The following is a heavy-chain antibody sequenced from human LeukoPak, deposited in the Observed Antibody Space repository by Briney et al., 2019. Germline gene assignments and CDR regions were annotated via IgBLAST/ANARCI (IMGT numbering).Heavy chain of an antibody. CDR3: SRHPRAYDILTGSYYYYGMDV. J-gene: IGHJ6*04. V-gene: IGHV4-59*01. Sequence: SETLSLTCTVSGGSISSYYWSWLRQPPGKGLEWIGYIYYSGSTNYNPSLKSRVTISVDTSKNQFSLKLSSVTAADTAVYYFSRHPRAYDILTGSYYYYGMDVWGKGTTVTVSS. CDR1: GGSISSYY. CDR2: IYYSGST. D-gene: IGHD3-9*01.